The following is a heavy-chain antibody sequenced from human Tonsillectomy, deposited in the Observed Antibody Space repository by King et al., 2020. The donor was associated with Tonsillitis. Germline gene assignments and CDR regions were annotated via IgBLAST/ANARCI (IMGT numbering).Heavy chain of an antibody. CDR1: GYSFTNYW. J-gene: IGHJ6*02. CDR3: ARRGLDV. V-gene: IGHV5-10-1*01. CDR2: IDPSNSQT. Sequence: LQLVQSGAEVKKPGESLRISCKGSGYSFTNYWITWVRQMPGRGLEWMGRIDPSNSQTLYGPSFQGHVTISADKSIHTAYLQWSSLKASDTAMYYCARRGLDVWGQGTTVTVS.